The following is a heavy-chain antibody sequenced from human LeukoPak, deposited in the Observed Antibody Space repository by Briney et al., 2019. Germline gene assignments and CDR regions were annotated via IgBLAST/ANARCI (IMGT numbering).Heavy chain of an antibody. CDR2: IYYTGNT. CDR1: GASISGSGYY. J-gene: IGHJ4*02. CDR3: AKSGGYGLIDY. Sequence: SETLSLTCAVSGASISGSGYYWGWIRQPPGKGLEWFGNIYYTGNTYYNASLQSRVTISIDTSKNQFSLRLNSVTAADTAMYYCAKSGGYGLIDYWGQGTLVTVSS. V-gene: IGHV4-39*01. D-gene: IGHD1-26*01.